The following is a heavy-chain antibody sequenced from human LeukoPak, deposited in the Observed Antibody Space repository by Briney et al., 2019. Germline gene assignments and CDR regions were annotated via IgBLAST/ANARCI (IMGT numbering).Heavy chain of an antibody. Sequence: SETLSLTCTVSGGSISGNYWSWIRQPPGKGLEWIGYIYSSGGTNYNPSLETRVTILVGTSDNQFSLMLSYVISADTGVYYCARHYHSGTWCLYYGGQGSLVTVSS. V-gene: IGHV4-59*08. CDR1: GGSISGNY. D-gene: IGHD3-10*01. J-gene: IGHJ4*02. CDR2: IYSSGGT. CDR3: ARHYHSGTWCLYY.